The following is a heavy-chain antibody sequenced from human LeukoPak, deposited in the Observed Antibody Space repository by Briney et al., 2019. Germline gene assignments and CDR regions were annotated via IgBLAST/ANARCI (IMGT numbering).Heavy chain of an antibody. V-gene: IGHV4-61*02. CDR3: ARETRGITRVASTFDY. CDR2: IYTSGST. Sequence: SETLSLTCTVSGGSISSGSYYWSWIRQPAGKGLEWIGRIYTSGSTNYNPSLKSRVTISVDTSKNQFSLKLSSVTAADTAVYYCARETRGITRVASTFDYWGQGTLVTVSS. D-gene: IGHD3-16*01. J-gene: IGHJ4*02. CDR1: GGSISSGSYY.